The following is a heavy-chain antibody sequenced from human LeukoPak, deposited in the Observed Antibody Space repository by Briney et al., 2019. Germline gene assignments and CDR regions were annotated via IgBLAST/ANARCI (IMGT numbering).Heavy chain of an antibody. Sequence: PSETLSLTCAVYGGSFSGYYWSWLRQPPGKGLEWIGEINHSGSTNYNPSLKRRVTISVDTSKNQLSLKLSSVTAADTAVYYCARAFHQYYYDSSGYYCDYWGQGTLVTVSS. CDR1: GGSFSGYY. J-gene: IGHJ4*02. CDR2: INHSGST. V-gene: IGHV4-34*01. CDR3: ARAFHQYYYDSSGYYCDY. D-gene: IGHD3-22*01.